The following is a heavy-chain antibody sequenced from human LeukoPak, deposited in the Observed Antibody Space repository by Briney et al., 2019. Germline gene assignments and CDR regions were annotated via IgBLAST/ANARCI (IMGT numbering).Heavy chain of an antibody. D-gene: IGHD4-17*01. CDR1: GGSISSYY. Sequence: TPSETLSLTCTVSGGSISSYYWSWIRQPPGKGLEWIGYIYYSGSTNYNPSLKSRVTIPVDTSKNQFSLKLSSVTAADTAVYYCARHRSTVTTTDYWGQGTLVTVSS. V-gene: IGHV4-59*08. CDR3: ARHRSTVTTTDY. CDR2: IYYSGST. J-gene: IGHJ4*02.